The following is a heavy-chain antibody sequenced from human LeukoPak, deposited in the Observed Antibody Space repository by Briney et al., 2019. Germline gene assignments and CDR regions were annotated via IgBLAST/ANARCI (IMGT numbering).Heavy chain of an antibody. Sequence: GGSLRLSCAASGFTFRSYNMNWVRQAPGKGLEWVSSISSSSSYIYYADSVKGRFTISRDNAKNSLYLQMNSLRAEDTAVYYCAELGITMIGGVWGKGTTVTISS. CDR3: AELGITMIGGV. CDR2: ISSSSSYI. CDR1: GFTFRSYN. V-gene: IGHV3-21*01. J-gene: IGHJ6*04. D-gene: IGHD3-10*02.